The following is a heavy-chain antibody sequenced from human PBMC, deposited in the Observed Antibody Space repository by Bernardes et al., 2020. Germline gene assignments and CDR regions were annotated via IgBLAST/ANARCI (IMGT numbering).Heavy chain of an antibody. D-gene: IGHD2-2*02. CDR3: ARGLVPAAIYYYYYYMDV. CDR1: GFTFSSYS. CDR2: ISSSSSYI. Sequence: GGSLRLSCAASGFTFSSYSMNWVRQAPGKGLEWVSSISSSSSYIYYADLVKGRFTISRDNAKNSLYLQMNSLRAEDTAVYYCARGLVPAAIYYYYYYMDVWGKGTTVTVSS. V-gene: IGHV3-21*01. J-gene: IGHJ6*03.